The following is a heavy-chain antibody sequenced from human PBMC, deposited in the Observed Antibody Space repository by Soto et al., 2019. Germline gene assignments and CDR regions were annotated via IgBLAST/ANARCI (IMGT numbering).Heavy chain of an antibody. CDR2: ISGSSRYT. V-gene: IGHV3-11*06. CDR3: ARHTSGWHYYDY. D-gene: IGHD6-19*01. J-gene: IGHJ4*02. CDR1: GFNFSDHY. Sequence: GSLRPSCAASGFNFSDHYMNWIRQAPGKGLEWVSYISGSSRYTNFADSVKGRFTIPRDNAKNSLYLQMNSLRAEDTAVYYCARHTSGWHYYDYWGQGTPVTVSS.